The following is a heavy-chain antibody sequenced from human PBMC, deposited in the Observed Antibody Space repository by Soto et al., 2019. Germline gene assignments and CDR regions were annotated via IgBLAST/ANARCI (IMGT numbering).Heavy chain of an antibody. CDR3: ARESRRGSYLYYYGMDV. CDR2: IYYSGST. V-gene: IGHV4-61*01. D-gene: IGHD1-26*01. J-gene: IGHJ6*02. Sequence: PSETLSLTCTVSGDSISSSTYSWGWIWQPPGKGLEWIGYIYYSGSTNYNPSLKSRVTISVDTSKNQFSLKLSSVTAADTAVYYCARESRRGSYLYYYGMDVWGQGTTVTVSS. CDR1: GDSISSSTYS.